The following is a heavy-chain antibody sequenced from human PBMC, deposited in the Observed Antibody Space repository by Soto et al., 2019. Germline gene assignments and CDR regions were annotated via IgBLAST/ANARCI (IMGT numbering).Heavy chain of an antibody. J-gene: IGHJ4*02. CDR3: ARGAPAPYYDFWSGPTRVPDFDY. CDR2: FYYSGST. CDR1: GGSISSYY. V-gene: IGHV4-59*01. Sequence: SETLSLTCTVSGGSISSYYWSWIRQPPGKGLEWNGYFYYSGSTNYNPSLNSRVTISVDTSKNQFSLKLSSVTAADTAVYYCARGAPAPYYDFWSGPTRVPDFDYWGQGTLVTVS. D-gene: IGHD3-3*01.